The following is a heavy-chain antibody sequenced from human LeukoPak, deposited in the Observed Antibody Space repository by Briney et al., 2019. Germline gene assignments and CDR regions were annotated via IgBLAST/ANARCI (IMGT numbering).Heavy chain of an antibody. CDR1: GFTFSSYS. CDR2: ITSGSGTI. D-gene: IGHD2-15*01. J-gene: IGHJ3*02. V-gene: IGHV3-48*04. Sequence: GGSLRLSCAASGFTFSSYSMNWVRQAPGKGLEWVAYITSGSGTISYADSVKGRFTISRDNCTNSLYLQMNGLTGQDRAVYYCARELRVSRAFDSWVRGRMVSV. CDR3: ARELRVSRAFDS.